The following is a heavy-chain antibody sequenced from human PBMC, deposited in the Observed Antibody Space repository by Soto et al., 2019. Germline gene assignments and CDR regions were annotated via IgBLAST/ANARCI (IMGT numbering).Heavy chain of an antibody. J-gene: IGHJ4*02. V-gene: IGHV3-64*01. Sequence: GGSLRLSCAASGFTFSSYAMHWVRQAPGKGLEYVSAISSNGGSTYYANSVKGRFTISRDNSKNTLYLQMGSLRAEDMAVYYCARCSSSWYPPFDYWGQGTLVTVSS. CDR2: ISSNGGST. CDR3: ARCSSSWYPPFDY. D-gene: IGHD6-13*01. CDR1: GFTFSSYA.